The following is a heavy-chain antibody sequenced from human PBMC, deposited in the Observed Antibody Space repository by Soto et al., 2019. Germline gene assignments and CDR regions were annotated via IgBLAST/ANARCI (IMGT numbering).Heavy chain of an antibody. CDR2: IKQDGSEK. V-gene: IGHV3-7*03. Sequence: GGSLRLSCAASGFTFSSYWMSWVRQAPGKGLEWVANIKQDGSEKYYVDSVKGRFTIYRDNAKNSLYLQMNSLRAEDTAVYYCARDQKSSGPMDSYYYMDVWGKGTTVTVSS. CDR1: GFTFSSYW. D-gene: IGHD6-19*01. J-gene: IGHJ6*03. CDR3: ARDQKSSGPMDSYYYMDV.